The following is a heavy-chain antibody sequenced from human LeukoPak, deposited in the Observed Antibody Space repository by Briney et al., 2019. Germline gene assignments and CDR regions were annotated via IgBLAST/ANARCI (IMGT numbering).Heavy chain of an antibody. D-gene: IGHD5-18*01. CDR1: GFTFSSYA. Sequence: PGGSLRLSCAASGFTFSSYAMSWVRQAPGKGLERVSAISGSGGSTYYADSVKGRFTISRDNSKNTLYLQMNSLRAEDTAVYYCAKGIELWLLPLGYWGQGTLVTVSS. J-gene: IGHJ4*02. CDR2: ISGSGGST. CDR3: AKGIELWLLPLGY. V-gene: IGHV3-23*01.